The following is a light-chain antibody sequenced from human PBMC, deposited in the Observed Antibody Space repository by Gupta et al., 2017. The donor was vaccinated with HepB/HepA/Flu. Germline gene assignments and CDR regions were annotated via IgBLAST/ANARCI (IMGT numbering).Light chain of an antibody. V-gene: IGLV8-61*01. CDR1: SGSVSTSYY. Sequence: QTVVTQEPSFSVSPGGTVTLTCGLSSGSVSTSYYPSWYQQTPGQAPRTLIYSTITRSSGVPDRFSGSNLGNKAALTITGAQADDESDYYCVLYMGSGIHVFGTGTRVTVL. CDR2: STI. CDR3: VLYMGSGIHV. J-gene: IGLJ1*01.